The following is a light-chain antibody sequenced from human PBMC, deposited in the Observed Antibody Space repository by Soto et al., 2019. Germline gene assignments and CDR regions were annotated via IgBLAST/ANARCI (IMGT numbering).Light chain of an antibody. J-gene: IGLJ3*02. V-gene: IGLV2-8*01. Sequence: QSDLTQPPSASGSPGPSVTISCTGTSSDVGAYNYVSWYQQHAGKAPKLVIYEVTKRPSRVPDRFSGSKSANTASLTVSGLQAEDEADYYCSSFASSNTWVFGGGTQLTVL. CDR1: SSDVGAYNY. CDR2: EVT. CDR3: SSFASSNTWV.